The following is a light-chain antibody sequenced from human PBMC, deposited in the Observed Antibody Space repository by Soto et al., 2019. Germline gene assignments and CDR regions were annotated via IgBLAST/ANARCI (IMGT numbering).Light chain of an antibody. CDR2: DAS. J-gene: IGKJ4*01. CDR1: QSVSSY. Sequence: EIVLTQSPATMCLSPGERATLSCRSSQSVSSYLAWYQQKPGQAPRLLIYDASNRATGIPARFSGSGSGTDFTLTISSLEPEDFAVYYCQQRSNWPTLTFGGGTKVDIK. CDR3: QQRSNWPTLT. V-gene: IGKV3-11*01.